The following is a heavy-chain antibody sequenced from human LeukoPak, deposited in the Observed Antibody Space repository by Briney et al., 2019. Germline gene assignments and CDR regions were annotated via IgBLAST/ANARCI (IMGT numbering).Heavy chain of an antibody. CDR2: IKQDGSEK. Sequence: GGSLRLSCAASGFTFSSYLMSWVRQAPGKGLEWVANIKQDGSEKYYVDSVKGRFTISRDNAKNSLYLQMNSLRAEDTAVYYCARVRRLGYYFDYWGQGTLVTVSS. CDR1: GFTFSSYL. J-gene: IGHJ4*02. D-gene: IGHD3-9*01. CDR3: ARVRRLGYYFDY. V-gene: IGHV3-7*01.